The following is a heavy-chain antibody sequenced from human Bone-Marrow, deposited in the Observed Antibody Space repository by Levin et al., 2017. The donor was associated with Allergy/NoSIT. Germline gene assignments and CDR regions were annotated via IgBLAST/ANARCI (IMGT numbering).Heavy chain of an antibody. D-gene: IGHD1-1*01. CDR1: AYTFSDYY. J-gene: IGHJ4*02. CDR2: INPNSGGT. V-gene: IGHV1-2*02. CDR3: ARGSGLRWNDVWYFDY. Sequence: GESLKISCEASAYTFSDYYMHWVRQAPGQGLEWMGWINPNSGGTKYAQKFQGRVSMTRDTSIATAYMELTSLRSDDTAVYYCARGSGLRWNDVWYFDYWGQGTLVTVSS.